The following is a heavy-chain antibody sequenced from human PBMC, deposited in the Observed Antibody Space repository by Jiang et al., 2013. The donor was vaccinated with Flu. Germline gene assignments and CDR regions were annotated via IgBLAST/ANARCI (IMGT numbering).Heavy chain of an antibody. D-gene: IGHD6-19*01. CDR1: GGSISSYY. CDR3: ARHLRSSGRIGWFDP. Sequence: GSGLVKPSETLSLTCTVSGGSISSYYWSWIRQPPGKGLEWIGYIYYSGSTNYNPSLKSRVTISVDTSKNQFSLKLSSVTAADTAVYYCARHLRSSGRIGWFDPWGQGTWSPSP. J-gene: IGHJ5*02. V-gene: IGHV4-59*08. CDR2: IYYSGST.